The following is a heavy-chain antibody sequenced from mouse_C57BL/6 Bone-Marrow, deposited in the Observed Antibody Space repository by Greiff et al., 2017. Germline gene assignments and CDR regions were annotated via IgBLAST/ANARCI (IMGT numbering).Heavy chain of an antibody. Sequence: QVQLQQPGAELVKPGASVKLSCKASGYTFTSYWMHWVKQRPGQGLEWIGMIHPNSGSTNYNEKFKSKATLTVDKASSTAYMQLSSRTSEDSAVYYCARRRYMVTTGFDYWGQGTTLTVSS. D-gene: IGHD2-2*01. CDR1: GYTFTSYW. J-gene: IGHJ2*01. V-gene: IGHV1-64*01. CDR2: IHPNSGST. CDR3: ARRRYMVTTGFDY.